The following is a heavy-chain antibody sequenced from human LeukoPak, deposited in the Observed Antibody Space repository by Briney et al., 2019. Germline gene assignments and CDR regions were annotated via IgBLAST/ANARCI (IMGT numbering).Heavy chain of an antibody. CDR1: GGSISSSSYY. D-gene: IGHD3-10*01. CDR2: IYYSGST. J-gene: IGHJ4*02. Sequence: SETLSLTCTVSGGSISSSSYYWGWIRQPPGKGLEWIGRIYYSGSTYYNPSLKSRVTISVDTSKNQFSLKLSSVTAADTAVYYCARVGVDYYGLGSYYFDYWGQGTLVTVSS. V-gene: IGHV4-39*07. CDR3: ARVGVDYYGLGSYYFDY.